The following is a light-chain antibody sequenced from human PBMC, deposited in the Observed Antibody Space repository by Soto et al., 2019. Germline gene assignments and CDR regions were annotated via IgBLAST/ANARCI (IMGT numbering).Light chain of an antibody. CDR3: QKDCGAPRP. Sequence: DFQMTQSPSSLSASVGDRVTISCRAGQDINNCLAWYQQKPGKVPKVLIYAASTLKSGVPSRFSGSGSGTDLTLAISSVQPEDAASYYCQKDCGAPRPFGQGTKVEIK. J-gene: IGKJ1*01. CDR1: QDINNC. V-gene: IGKV1-27*01. CDR2: AAS.